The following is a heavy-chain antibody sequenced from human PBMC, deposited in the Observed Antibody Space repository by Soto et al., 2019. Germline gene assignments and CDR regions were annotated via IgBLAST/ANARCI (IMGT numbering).Heavy chain of an antibody. V-gene: IGHV1-2*04. Sequence: ASVKVSCKAAGYTFTGYYMHLVRQAPGQGLEWMGWINPNSGGTNYAQKFQGWVTMTRDTSISTAYMELSRLRSDDTAVYYCARVRIAAAGTADYGMDVWGQGTTVTVSS. CDR1: GYTFTGYY. CDR3: ARVRIAAAGTADYGMDV. D-gene: IGHD6-13*01. J-gene: IGHJ6*02. CDR2: INPNSGGT.